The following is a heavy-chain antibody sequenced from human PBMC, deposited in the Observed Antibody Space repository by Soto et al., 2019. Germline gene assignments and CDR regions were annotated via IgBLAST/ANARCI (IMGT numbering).Heavy chain of an antibody. CDR3: AKGQQLVSGCFDY. CDR1: GFTFSSDA. J-gene: IGHJ4*02. V-gene: IGHV3-23*01. Sequence: EVQLLESGGGLVQPGGSLRLSCAASGFTFSSDAMSWVRQAPGKGLEWVSAISGSGGSTYYADSVKGRFTISRDNSKNTLYLQMNSLRAEDTAVYYCAKGQQLVSGCFDYWGQGTLVTVSS. CDR2: ISGSGGST. D-gene: IGHD6-13*01.